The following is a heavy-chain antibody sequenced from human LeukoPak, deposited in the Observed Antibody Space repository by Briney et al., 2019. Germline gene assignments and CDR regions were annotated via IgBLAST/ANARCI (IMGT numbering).Heavy chain of an antibody. CDR1: GFTFDDYA. CDR3: AMVGEGDAFDI. J-gene: IGHJ3*02. D-gene: IGHD3-16*01. CDR2: ISWDGGST. Sequence: TGGSLRLSCAASGFTFDDYAMHWVRQAPGKGLEWVSLISWDGGSTYYADSVKGRFTISRDNSKNSLYLQMNSLRAEDTALYYCAMVGEGDAFDIWGQGTMVTVSS. V-gene: IGHV3-43D*03.